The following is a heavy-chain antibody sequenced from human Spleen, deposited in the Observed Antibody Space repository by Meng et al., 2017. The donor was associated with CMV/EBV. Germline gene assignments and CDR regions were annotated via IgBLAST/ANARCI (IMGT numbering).Heavy chain of an antibody. V-gene: IGHV4-39*07. J-gene: IGHJ4*02. CDR1: GGSISSSSYY. CDR2: IYYSGST. Sequence: SETLSLTCTVSGGSISSSSYYWGWIRQPPGKGLEWIGSIYYSGSTYYNPSLKSRVTISVDTSKNQFSLKLSSVTAADTAVYYCASLSCSGGSCYYLENWGQGTLVTVSS. CDR3: ASLSCSGGSCYYLEN. D-gene: IGHD2-15*01.